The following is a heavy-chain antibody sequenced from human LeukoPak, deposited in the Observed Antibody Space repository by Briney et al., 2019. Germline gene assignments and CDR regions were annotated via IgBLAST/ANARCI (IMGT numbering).Heavy chain of an antibody. CDR3: ARDGSESAVGHYYYYYMDV. D-gene: IGHD6-19*01. Sequence: ASVKVSCKASGYTFTGYYMHWVRQAPGQGLEWMGWINPNSGGTNYAQKFQGRVTMTRDTSISTAYMELSRLRSDDTAVYYCARDGSESAVGHYYYYYMDVWGKGTTVTVSS. CDR1: GYTFTGYY. CDR2: INPNSGGT. J-gene: IGHJ6*03. V-gene: IGHV1-2*02.